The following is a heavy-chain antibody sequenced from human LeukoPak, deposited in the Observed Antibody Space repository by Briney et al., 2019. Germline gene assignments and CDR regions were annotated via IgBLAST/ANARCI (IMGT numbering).Heavy chain of an antibody. V-gene: IGHV4-61*05. CDR2: VYYTGST. Sequence: PSETLSLTCTVSGGSISSSNSYWGWIRQPPGKGLEWIGFVYYTGSTNYSPSLKSRVTISVDTSKNQFSLKLRSVTAADTAVYYCARISSSNWYNERGAFDVWGQGTMVTVSS. CDR3: ARISSSNWYNERGAFDV. J-gene: IGHJ3*01. CDR1: GGSISSSNSY. D-gene: IGHD6-13*01.